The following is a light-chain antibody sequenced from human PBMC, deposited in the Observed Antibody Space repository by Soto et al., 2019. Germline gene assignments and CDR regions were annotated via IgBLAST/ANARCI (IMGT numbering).Light chain of an antibody. V-gene: IGKV3-15*01. CDR3: KQYNNWPPT. CDR2: GAS. CDR1: QSVSSN. Sequence: EIVMTQSPATLSVSPGERATLSCRASQSVSSNLAWYQQKPGQAPRLLIYGASTRATGIPARFSGSGSGTEFTLTISSLQSEVFAVYYCKQYNNWPPTFGQGTNVDIK. J-gene: IGKJ1*01.